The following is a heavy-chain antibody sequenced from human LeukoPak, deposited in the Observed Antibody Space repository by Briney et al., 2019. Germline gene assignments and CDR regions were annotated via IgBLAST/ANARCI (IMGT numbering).Heavy chain of an antibody. CDR3: AREAYDVLTSDWFDP. J-gene: IGHJ5*02. CDR2: IYTSGST. Sequence: SETLSLTCTVSGASISSGEYYWSWIRQPAGKGLEWIGRIYTSGSTNYNPSLKSRVTISVDTSKNQFSLKLSSVTAADTAMYYCAREAYDVLTSDWFDPWGQGTLVTASS. D-gene: IGHD3-9*01. V-gene: IGHV4-61*02. CDR1: GASISSGEYY.